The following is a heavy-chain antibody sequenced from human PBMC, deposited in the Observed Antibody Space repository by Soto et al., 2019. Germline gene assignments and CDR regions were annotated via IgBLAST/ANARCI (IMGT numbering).Heavy chain of an antibody. J-gene: IGHJ3*02. Sequence: SETLSLTCAVSGGSISSGGYSWSWIRQPPGKGLEWIGYIYHSGSTYYNPSLKSRVTISVDRSKNQFSLKLSSVTAADTAVYYCARAHWGLLYCDGDCSYVPDAFDIWGQGTMVTVSS. CDR2: IYHSGST. D-gene: IGHD2-21*02. V-gene: IGHV4-30-2*01. CDR1: GGSISSGGYS. CDR3: ARAHWGLLYCDGDCSYVPDAFDI.